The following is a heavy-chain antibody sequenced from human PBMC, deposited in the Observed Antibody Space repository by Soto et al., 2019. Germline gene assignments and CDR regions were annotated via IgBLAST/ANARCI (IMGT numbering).Heavy chain of an antibody. Sequence: EVQLLESGGGLVQPGGSLRLSCAASGFTFNNYAMSWVRQAPGKGLEWVSTITGGGAGTYYADSVKGLFTISRDNSTNPLYLQMNRLRVEATALYYCAKCFRNYAADNFDNWGQGTVVTVSS. J-gene: IGHJ4*02. V-gene: IGHV3-23*01. CDR2: ITGGGAGT. CDR1: GFTFNNYA. CDR3: AKCFRNYAADNFDN. D-gene: IGHD4-4*01.